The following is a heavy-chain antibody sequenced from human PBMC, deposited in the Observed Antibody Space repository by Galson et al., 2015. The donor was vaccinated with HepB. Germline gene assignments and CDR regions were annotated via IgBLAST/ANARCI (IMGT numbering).Heavy chain of an antibody. V-gene: IGHV3-49*04. D-gene: IGHD1-26*01. CDR1: GFKFGDYP. CDR2: IRSKRYRATT. Sequence: SLRLSCATSGFKFGDYPMSWVRQAPGKGLEWVSFIRSKRYRATTEYAASVKGRFTISRDDSRSIAYLEMNSLKTEDTAVYYCARTTTPDSGSWPYFDYWGQGTLVTVSS. CDR3: ARTTTPDSGSWPYFDY. J-gene: IGHJ4*02.